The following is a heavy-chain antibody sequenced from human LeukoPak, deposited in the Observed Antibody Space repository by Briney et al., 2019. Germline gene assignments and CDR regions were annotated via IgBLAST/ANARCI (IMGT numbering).Heavy chain of an antibody. D-gene: IGHD3-16*01. V-gene: IGHV3-7*03. CDR3: AKDDDWGRYKH. CDR1: GFTFSIYA. CDR2: IKQDGSEK. Sequence: GGSLRLSCAASGFTFSIYAMTWVRQAPGKGLEWVANIKQDGSEKYYVDSVKGRFTISRDNAKNSLYLQMNSLRAEDTAVYYCAKDDDWGRYKHWGQGTLVTVSS. J-gene: IGHJ1*01.